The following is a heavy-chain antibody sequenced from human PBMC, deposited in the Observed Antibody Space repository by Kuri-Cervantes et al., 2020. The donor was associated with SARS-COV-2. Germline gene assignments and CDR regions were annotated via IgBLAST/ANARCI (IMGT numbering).Heavy chain of an antibody. CDR2: IYHSGST. Sequence: SETLSLTCTVSGGSISSLYWSWIRQPPGKGPEWIGSIYHSGSTYYNPSLKSRVTISVDTSKNQFSLKLSSVTAADTAVYYCARSSGVVTGDAFDIWGKGTTVTVSS. CDR1: GGSISSLY. J-gene: IGHJ3*02. CDR3: ARSSGVVTGDAFDI. D-gene: IGHD3-3*01. V-gene: IGHV4-59*08.